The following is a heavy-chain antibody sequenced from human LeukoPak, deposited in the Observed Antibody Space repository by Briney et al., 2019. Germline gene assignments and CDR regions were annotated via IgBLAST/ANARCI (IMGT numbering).Heavy chain of an antibody. D-gene: IGHD3-22*01. CDR1: GFTFDDYA. Sequence: GGSLRLSCAASGFTFDDYAMHWVRQAPGKGLEWVSGISWNSGSIGYADSVKGRFTISRDNAKNSLYLQMNSLRAEDTALYYCAKDIGSSGPLDYWGQGTLVTVSS. CDR3: AKDIGSSGPLDY. V-gene: IGHV3-9*01. J-gene: IGHJ4*02. CDR2: ISWNSGSI.